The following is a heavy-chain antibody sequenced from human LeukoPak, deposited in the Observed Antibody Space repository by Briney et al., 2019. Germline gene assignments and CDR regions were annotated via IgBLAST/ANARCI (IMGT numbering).Heavy chain of an antibody. Sequence: ASVKVSCKASGYTFTSYDINWVRQATGQGLEWMGWMNPNSGNTGYAQKFQGRVTMTRNTSIITAYMELSSLRSEDTAVYYCARGVDILTGYTSYFDYWGQGTLVTVSS. D-gene: IGHD3-9*01. CDR3: ARGVDILTGYTSYFDY. CDR2: MNPNSGNT. J-gene: IGHJ4*02. CDR1: GYTFTSYD. V-gene: IGHV1-8*01.